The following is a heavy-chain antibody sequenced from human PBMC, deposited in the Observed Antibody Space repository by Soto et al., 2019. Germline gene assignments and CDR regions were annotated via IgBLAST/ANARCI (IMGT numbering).Heavy chain of an antibody. J-gene: IGHJ6*02. CDR3: VKDDRDWSSTSCYGSDFHYYGLDV. Sequence: EVQLVESGGGLVQPGTSLRLSCAASGFTFRYFAMHWVRQAPGKGLEWVSGISWTSGGMDYADSVKCRFTISRDNPKNSLYLQMNGLTAEDTAFYYCVKDDRDWSSTSCYGSDFHYYGLDVWGQGTTVTVSS. CDR1: GFTFRYFA. D-gene: IGHD2-2*01. CDR2: ISWTSGGM. V-gene: IGHV3-9*01.